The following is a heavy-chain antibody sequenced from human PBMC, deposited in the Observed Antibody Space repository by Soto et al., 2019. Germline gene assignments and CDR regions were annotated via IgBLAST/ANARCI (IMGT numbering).Heavy chain of an antibody. J-gene: IGHJ1*01. CDR2: VGPGGYDT. Sequence: EVRLLASGGGLVQPGESLRLSCAASGFIFSTYAMSWVRQAPGKGLEWVSTVGPGGYDTYYADSVQGRFTVSRDNSKSTLYLHMSGLRVEDTAIYYCAKDDSGGSYFQRWGQGSLVTVSS. V-gene: IGHV3-23*01. CDR3: AKDDSGGSYFQR. D-gene: IGHD5-12*01. CDR1: GFIFSTYA.